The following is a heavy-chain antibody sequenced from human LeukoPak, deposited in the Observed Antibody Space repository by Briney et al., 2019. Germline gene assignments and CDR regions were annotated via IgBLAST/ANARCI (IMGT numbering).Heavy chain of an antibody. CDR1: GGSFSGDY. J-gene: IGHJ4*02. CDR3: ARFSDSSGYKI. Sequence: SEILPLTFSGHGGSFSGDYWSWIRQHPGNGLKMILQKNHSRSTNYKTSVKSRVAISLDTSKNQLYLKLSSVTASDTAVYYSARFSDSSGYKIWGQGTLVTVTS. D-gene: IGHD3-22*01. CDR2: KNHSRST. V-gene: IGHV4-34*01.